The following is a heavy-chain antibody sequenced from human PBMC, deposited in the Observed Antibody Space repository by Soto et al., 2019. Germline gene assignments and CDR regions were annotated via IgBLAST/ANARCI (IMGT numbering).Heavy chain of an antibody. Sequence: SGPTLVNPTQTLTLTCTFSGFSLSTSGVGVGWIRQPPGKALEWLALIYWDDDKRYSPSLKSRLTITNDTSKNQVVLTMTNMDPVDTATYYCAHRYGYSSGWYDYFDYWGQGTLVTVSS. V-gene: IGHV2-5*02. J-gene: IGHJ4*02. D-gene: IGHD6-19*01. CDR2: IYWDDDK. CDR3: AHRYGYSSGWYDYFDY. CDR1: GFSLSTSGVG.